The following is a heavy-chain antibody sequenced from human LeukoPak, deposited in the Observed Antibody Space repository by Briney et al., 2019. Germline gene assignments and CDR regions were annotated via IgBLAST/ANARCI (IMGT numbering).Heavy chain of an antibody. Sequence: GGSMRLSCAASGFIFTDYWMHWVRQAPGKELVWVARIRGDGRATTYADSVKGRFTISRDNAKNSLYLQMNSLRAEDTAVYYCARDSTDAFDIWGQGTMVTVSS. V-gene: IGHV3-74*01. J-gene: IGHJ3*02. CDR2: IRGDGRAT. CDR1: GFIFTDYW. CDR3: ARDSTDAFDI. D-gene: IGHD3-3*02.